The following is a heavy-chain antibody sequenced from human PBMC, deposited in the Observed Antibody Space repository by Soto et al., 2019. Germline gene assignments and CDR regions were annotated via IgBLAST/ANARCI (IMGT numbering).Heavy chain of an antibody. CDR2: ISYDGSNK. CDR1: GFTFSSYG. D-gene: IGHD1-1*01. Sequence: PGGSLRLSCAASGFTFSSYGMHWVRQAPGKGLEWVAVISYDGSNKYYADSVKGRFTISRDNSKNTLYLQMNSLRAEDTAVYYCAKDYTGTLFDYWGQGTLVTVSS. V-gene: IGHV3-30*18. J-gene: IGHJ4*02. CDR3: AKDYTGTLFDY.